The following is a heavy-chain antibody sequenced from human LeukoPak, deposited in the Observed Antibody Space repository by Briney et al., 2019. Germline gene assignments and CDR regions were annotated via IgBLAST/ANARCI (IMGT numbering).Heavy chain of an antibody. D-gene: IGHD3-16*02. CDR1: GGSISSSNYY. CDR3: TTDENDYVWGSYRA. V-gene: IGHV4-39*07. J-gene: IGHJ5*02. CDR2: VYYSGST. Sequence: SETLSLTCTVSGGSISSSNYYWGWIRQSPGKGLEWIGSVYYSGSTYCNPSLKSRVTISVDTSKNQFSLKLSSVTAADTAVYYCTTDENDYVWGSYRAWGQGTLVTVSS.